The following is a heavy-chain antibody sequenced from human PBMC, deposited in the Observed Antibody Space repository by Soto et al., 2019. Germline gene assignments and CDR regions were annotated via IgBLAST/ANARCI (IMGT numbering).Heavy chain of an antibody. J-gene: IGHJ4*02. V-gene: IGHV4-61*01. CDR2: VYYSGTT. Sequence: SETLSLTCPVSGGSVSNKTYYWSWIRQPPGKRLEWIGYVYYSGTTNYNPSLKSRVTISVDLSKNQFSLRLSSVTTADTALYYCARTTAVPNTLRSRYFFDYWGQGTLVTVSS. CDR3: ARTTAVPNTLRSRYFFDY. CDR1: GGSVSNKTYY. D-gene: IGHD4-17*01.